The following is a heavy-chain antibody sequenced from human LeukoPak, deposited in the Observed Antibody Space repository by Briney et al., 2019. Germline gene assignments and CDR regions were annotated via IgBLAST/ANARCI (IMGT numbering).Heavy chain of an antibody. D-gene: IGHD4-11*01. CDR2: IIPIFGTA. CDR1: GYTFTTYD. V-gene: IGHV1-69*13. J-gene: IGHJ5*02. CDR3: ARATVTTSFRVNWFDP. Sequence: SVNVSCKASGYTFTTYDISWVRQAPGQGLEWMGGIIPIFGTANYAQKFQGRVTITADESTSTAYMELSSLRSEDTAVYYCARATVTTSFRVNWFDPWGQGTLVTVSS.